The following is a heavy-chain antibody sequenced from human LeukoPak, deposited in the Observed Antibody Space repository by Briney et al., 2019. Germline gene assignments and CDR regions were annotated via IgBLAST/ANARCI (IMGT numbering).Heavy chain of an antibody. D-gene: IGHD7-27*01. CDR2: INHSGST. Sequence: PGGSLRLSCAASGFTFDDYAMHWVRQAPGKGLEWIGEINHSGSTNYNPSLKSRVTISVDTSKNQFSLKLSSVTAADTAVYYCARGLGIFDYWGQGTLVTVSS. V-gene: IGHV4-34*01. J-gene: IGHJ4*02. CDR1: GFTFDDYA. CDR3: ARGLGIFDY.